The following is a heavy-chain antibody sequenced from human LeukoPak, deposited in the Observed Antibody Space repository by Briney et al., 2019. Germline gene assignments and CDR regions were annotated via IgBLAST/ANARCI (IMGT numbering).Heavy chain of an antibody. CDR3: ARDDIQPYYYDSSGSTHYGMDV. J-gene: IGHJ6*02. V-gene: IGHV1-46*01. Sequence: GASVKVSCKASGYTFTSYYMHWVRQAPGQGLEWMGIINPSGGSTSYAQKFQGRVTMTRDTSTSTVYMELSSLRSEDTAVYYCARDDIQPYYYDSSGSTHYGMDVWGQGTTVTVSS. CDR1: GYTFTSYY. CDR2: INPSGGST. D-gene: IGHD3-22*01.